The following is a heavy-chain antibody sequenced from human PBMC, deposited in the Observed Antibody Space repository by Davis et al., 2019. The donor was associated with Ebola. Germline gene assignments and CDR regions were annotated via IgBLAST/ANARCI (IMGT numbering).Heavy chain of an antibody. CDR1: GGSISSSSYY. J-gene: IGHJ5*02. CDR2: INHSGST. V-gene: IGHV4-39*07. Sequence: SETLSLTCTVSGGSISSSSYYWGWIRQPPGKGLEWIGEINHSGSTNYNPSLKSRVTISVDTSKNQFSLKLSSVTAADTAVYYCARARPYWFDPWGQGTLVTVSS. CDR3: ARARPYWFDP.